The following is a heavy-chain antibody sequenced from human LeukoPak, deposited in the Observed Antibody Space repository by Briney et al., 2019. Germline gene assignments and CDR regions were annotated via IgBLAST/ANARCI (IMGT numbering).Heavy chain of an antibody. CDR2: INHSGST. D-gene: IGHD1-26*01. CDR1: GGSFSGYY. J-gene: IGHJ4*02. Sequence: PSETLSLTCAVYGGSFSGYYWSWIRQPPGKGLEWIGEINHSGSTNYNPSLKSRVTISVDTSKNQFSLKLTSVTAADTAVYYCARQTRYWEPPGFDYWGQGTLVTVSS. V-gene: IGHV4-34*01. CDR3: ARQTRYWEPPGFDY.